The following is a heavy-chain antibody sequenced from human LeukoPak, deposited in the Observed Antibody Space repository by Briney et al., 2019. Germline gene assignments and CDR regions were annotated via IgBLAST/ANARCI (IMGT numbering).Heavy chain of an antibody. V-gene: IGHV4-59*08. CDR3: ARHFPNCSGGSCYLYNWFDP. J-gene: IGHJ5*02. Sequence: PSETVLTCTVSGGSISSYYWSWIRQPPGKGLEWIGYIYYSGSTNYNPSLKSRVTISVDTSKNQFSLKLSSVTAADTAVYYCARHFPNCSGGSCYLYNWFDPWGQGTLVTVSS. CDR2: IYYSGST. CDR1: GGSISSYY. D-gene: IGHD2-15*01.